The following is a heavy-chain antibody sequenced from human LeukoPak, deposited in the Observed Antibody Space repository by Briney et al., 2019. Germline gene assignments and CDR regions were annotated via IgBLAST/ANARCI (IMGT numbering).Heavy chain of an antibody. CDR3: ARERILAGFDY. CDR2: IAWNSGNT. J-gene: IGHJ4*02. CDR1: GFSFDNDA. V-gene: IGHV3-9*01. D-gene: IGHD3-9*01. Sequence: GGSLRLSCAASGFSFDNDAMHWVRQAPGKGLGWVSGIAWNSGNTGFADSVKGRFTISRDNAKNSLYLQMNSLRAEDTAVYYCARERILAGFDYWGQGTLVTVSS.